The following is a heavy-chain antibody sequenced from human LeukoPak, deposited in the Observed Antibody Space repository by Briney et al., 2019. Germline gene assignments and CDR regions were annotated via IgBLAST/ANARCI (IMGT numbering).Heavy chain of an antibody. CDR2: ISGSGGST. D-gene: IGHD3-10*01. J-gene: IGHJ4*02. Sequence: SGGSLRLSCAASGFTFSSYGMSWVRQAPGKGLEWVSAISGSGGSTYYADSVKGRFTISRDNSKNTLYLQMNSPRAEDTAVYYCAKGALWFGEIFDYWGQGTLVTVSS. V-gene: IGHV3-23*01. CDR3: AKGALWFGEIFDY. CDR1: GFTFSSYG.